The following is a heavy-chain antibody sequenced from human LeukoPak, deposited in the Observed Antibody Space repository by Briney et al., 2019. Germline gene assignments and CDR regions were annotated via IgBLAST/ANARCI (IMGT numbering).Heavy chain of an antibody. CDR3: AREEYCSSTSCPLDY. Sequence: GGSLRLSCAASGFTFSSYAMSWVRQAPGKGLEWVSAISGSGGSTYYADSVKGRFTISRDNAKNSLYLQMNSLRAEDTAVYYCAREEYCSSTSCPLDYWGQGTLVTVSS. J-gene: IGHJ4*02. D-gene: IGHD2-2*01. CDR1: GFTFSSYA. V-gene: IGHV3-23*01. CDR2: ISGSGGST.